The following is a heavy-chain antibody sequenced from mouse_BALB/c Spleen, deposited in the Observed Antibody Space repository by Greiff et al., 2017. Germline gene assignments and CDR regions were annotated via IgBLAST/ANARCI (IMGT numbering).Heavy chain of an antibody. J-gene: IGHJ3*01. CDR3: ARGGTARATFAY. CDR1: GYTFTSYW. V-gene: IGHV1-7*01. D-gene: IGHD3-2*01. CDR2: INPSTGYT. Sequence: LVESGAELAKPGASVKMSCKASGYTFTSYWMHWVKQRPGQGLEWIGYINPSTGYTEYNQKFKDKATLTADKSSSTAYMQLSSLTSEDSAVYYCARGGTARATFAYWGQGTLVTVSA.